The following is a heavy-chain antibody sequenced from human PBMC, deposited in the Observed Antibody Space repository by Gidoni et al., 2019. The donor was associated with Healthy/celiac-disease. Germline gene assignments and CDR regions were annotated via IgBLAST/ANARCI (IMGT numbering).Heavy chain of an antibody. Sequence: EVQLLESGGGLVQLGGSLRLSCAASGFTFSSYAMRWVRPAPGKGLEWVSASSRSGGSTYYADSVKGRFTISRDNSKNTLYLLMNSLSAEDTAVYYGAKHLGSGYPLYFDYWGQGTLVTVSS. CDR3: AKHLGSGYPLYFDY. J-gene: IGHJ4*02. V-gene: IGHV3-23*01. CDR2: SSRSGGST. D-gene: IGHD3-22*01. CDR1: GFTFSSYA.